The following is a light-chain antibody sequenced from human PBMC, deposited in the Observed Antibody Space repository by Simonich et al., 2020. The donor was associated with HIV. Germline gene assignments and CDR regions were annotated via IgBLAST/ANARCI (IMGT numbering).Light chain of an antibody. CDR3: QQYYSTPT. CDR2: AAT. J-gene: IGKJ1*01. V-gene: IGKV1-9*01. CDR1: QGISSS. Sequence: DIQLTQSPSFLSASVGDRVTITCRASQGISSSLAWYQQKPGKAPKLLIYAATTLQSGVPSRFSGSGSGTDFTLTISSLQPEDFAIYYCQQYYSTPTFGQGTKVEI.